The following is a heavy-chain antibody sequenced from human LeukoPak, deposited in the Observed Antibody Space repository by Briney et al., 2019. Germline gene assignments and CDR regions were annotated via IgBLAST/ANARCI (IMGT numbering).Heavy chain of an antibody. CDR3: ARAASYSGGGVFDY. D-gene: IGHD3-16*01. Sequence: GGSLRLSCAASGFTFSSYEMNWVRQAPGKGLEWVSYTSSSGSTIYYADSVKGRFTISRDNAKNSLYLQMNSLRAEDTAVYYCARAASYSGGGVFDYWGQGTLVTVSS. J-gene: IGHJ4*02. V-gene: IGHV3-48*03. CDR1: GFTFSSYE. CDR2: TSSSGSTI.